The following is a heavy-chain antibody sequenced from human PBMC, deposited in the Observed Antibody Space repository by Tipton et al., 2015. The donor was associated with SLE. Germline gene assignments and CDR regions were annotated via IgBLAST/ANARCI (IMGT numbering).Heavy chain of an antibody. CDR3: VKGQEVAATNYYYYMDV. CDR1: GGSISDFF. V-gene: IGHV4-59*01. J-gene: IGHJ6*03. D-gene: IGHD2-15*01. CDR2: MSDSGDT. Sequence: TLSLTCSVSGGSISDFFWGWIRQAPGKGPEWIGHMSDSGDTNYNPSLKSRVTISVDTSRSQISLRLISVTAADTAIYYCVKGQEVAATNYYYYMDVWGKGTTVIVSS.